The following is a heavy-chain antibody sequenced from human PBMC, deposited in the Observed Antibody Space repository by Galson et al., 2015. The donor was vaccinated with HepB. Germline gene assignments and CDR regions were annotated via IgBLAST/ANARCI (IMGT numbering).Heavy chain of an antibody. CDR1: GFTFSSYD. CDR2: IGTAGDT. Sequence: SLRLSCAASGFTFSSYDMHWVRQATGKGLEWVSAIGTAGDTYYPGSVKGRFTISRENAKNSLYLQMNSLRAGDTAVYYCARAGSFDAFDIWGRGTMVTVSS. J-gene: IGHJ3*02. V-gene: IGHV3-13*01. D-gene: IGHD2/OR15-2a*01. CDR3: ARAGSFDAFDI.